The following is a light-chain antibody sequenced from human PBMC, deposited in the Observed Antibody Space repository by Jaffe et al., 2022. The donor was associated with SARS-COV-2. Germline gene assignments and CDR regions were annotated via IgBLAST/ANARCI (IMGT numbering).Light chain of an antibody. CDR2: AAS. CDR1: QSISTF. V-gene: IGKV1-39*01. CDR3: QQSFNTLFT. Sequence: DIQMTQSPSSLSASVGDRVTITCRASQSISTFLNWYQQKPGNAPKLLIYAASSLQSGVPSRFSGRGSGTDFTLTITSLQPEDFATYHCQQSFNTLFTFGPGTKVDIK. J-gene: IGKJ3*01.